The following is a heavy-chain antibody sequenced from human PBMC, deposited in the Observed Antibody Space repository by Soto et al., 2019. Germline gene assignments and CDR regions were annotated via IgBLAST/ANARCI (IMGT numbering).Heavy chain of an antibody. J-gene: IGHJ3*02. CDR3: ARGGGVGVAGSAAFDM. CDR2: INPATGAA. D-gene: IGHD3-3*01. V-gene: IGHV1-2*02. CDR1: GYPVTAYY. Sequence: QLHLVQSGAVVKKPGASVTVSCSASGYPVTAYYMHWVRQAPGRGLEWMGGINPATGAAKYTQTFQGRGTMPRDTSTGTVFLELSGLTSGDTAVFYCARGGGVGVAGSAAFDMWGQGTLVTVSS.